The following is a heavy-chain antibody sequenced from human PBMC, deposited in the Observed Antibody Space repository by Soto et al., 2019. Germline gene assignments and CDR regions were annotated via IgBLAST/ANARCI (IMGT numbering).Heavy chain of an antibody. Sequence: GXSVKVSCKASGYTFTSYGISWVLQAPGRGREWLGWNIAYNGNTNYAHSLQGRVTMTTDTSTNTSSMELRSLRSDDTAVYYCARVIALLKRETNWGGDCYSYYFDYWGQGNMVTVS. CDR3: ARVIALLKRETNWGGDCYSYYFDY. CDR1: GYTFTSYG. CDR2: NIAYNGNT. J-gene: IGHJ4*02. D-gene: IGHD2-21*02. V-gene: IGHV1-18*04.